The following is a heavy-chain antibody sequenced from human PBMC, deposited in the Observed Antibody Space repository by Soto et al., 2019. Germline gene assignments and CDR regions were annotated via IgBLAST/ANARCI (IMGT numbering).Heavy chain of an antibody. D-gene: IGHD3-22*01. V-gene: IGHV1-69*13. CDR3: ARARVTMIVVGGGGAFDI. J-gene: IGHJ3*02. Sequence: ASVKVSCKASGGTFSSYAISWVRQAPGQGLEWMGGIIPIFGTANYAQKFQGRVTITADESTSTAYMELSSLRSEDTAVYYCARARVTMIVVGGGGAFDIWGQGTMVTVSS. CDR1: GGTFSSYA. CDR2: IIPIFGTA.